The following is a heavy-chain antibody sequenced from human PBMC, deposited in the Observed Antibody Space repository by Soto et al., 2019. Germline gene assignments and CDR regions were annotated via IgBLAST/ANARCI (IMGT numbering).Heavy chain of an antibody. D-gene: IGHD2-15*01. Sequence: QVQLVQSGAEVKKPGASVKVSCKASGYTFTSYYMHWVRQAPGQGLEWMGIINPSGGSTSYAQKFQGRVTMTRDTSTSTVYMELSSLRSEDTAVYYCARGRRVVVAATPTLYYWGQGTTVTVSS. CDR3: ARGRRVVVAATPTLYY. CDR2: INPSGGST. V-gene: IGHV1-46*01. J-gene: IGHJ6*02. CDR1: GYTFTSYY.